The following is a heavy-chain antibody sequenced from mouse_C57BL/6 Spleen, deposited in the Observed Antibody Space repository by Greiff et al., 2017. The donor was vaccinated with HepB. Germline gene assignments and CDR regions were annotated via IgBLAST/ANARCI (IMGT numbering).Heavy chain of an antibody. D-gene: IGHD3-2*02. V-gene: IGHV1-55*01. CDR2: IYPGSGST. CDR3: ARRTAQDTSNDY. CDR1: GYTFTSYW. J-gene: IGHJ2*01. Sequence: VQLQQSGAELVKPGASVKMSCKASGYTFTSYWITWVKQRPGQGLEWIGDIYPGSGSTNYNKKFKSKATLTVDTSSSTAYMQLSSLTSEDSAVYYCARRTAQDTSNDYWGQGTTLTVSS.